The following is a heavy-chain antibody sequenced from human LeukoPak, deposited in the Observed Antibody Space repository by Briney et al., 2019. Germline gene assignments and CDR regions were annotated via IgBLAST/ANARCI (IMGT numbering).Heavy chain of an antibody. Sequence: GGSLRLSCAASGFTFSSYSMNWVRQAQGKGLEWVSYISSSSSTIYYADSVKGRFTISRDNAKNSLYLQMNSLRAEDTAVYYCARAAKGSDAFDIWGQGTMVTVSS. J-gene: IGHJ3*02. CDR1: GFTFSSYS. V-gene: IGHV3-48*04. CDR2: ISSSSSTI. CDR3: ARAAKGSDAFDI.